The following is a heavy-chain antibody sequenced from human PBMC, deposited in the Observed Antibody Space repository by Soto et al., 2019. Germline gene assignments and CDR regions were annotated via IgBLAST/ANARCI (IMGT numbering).Heavy chain of an antibody. V-gene: IGHV4-34*01. CDR1: GGSFSGYY. CDR3: ARVPWTRFLEWLQYYYYMDV. J-gene: IGHJ6*03. CDR2: INHSGGT. D-gene: IGHD3-3*01. Sequence: PSETLSLTWAVYGGSFSGYYWSWIRQPPGKGLEWIGEINHSGGTNYNPSLKSRVTISVDTSKNQFSLKLSSVTAADTAVYYCARVPWTRFLEWLQYYYYMDVWGKGTTVTVSS.